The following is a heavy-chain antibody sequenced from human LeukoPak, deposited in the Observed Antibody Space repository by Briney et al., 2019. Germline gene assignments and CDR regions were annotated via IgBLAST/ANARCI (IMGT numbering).Heavy chain of an antibody. V-gene: IGHV4-34*01. CDR1: GGSFSGYY. J-gene: IGHJ3*02. CDR3: ARAVVVVVAATTGDAFDI. CDR2: INHSGST. D-gene: IGHD2-15*01. Sequence: PSETLSLTCAVYGGSFSGYYWSWIRQPPGKGLEWIGEINHSGSTNYNPSLKSRVTISVDTSKNQFSLKLSSVTAADTAVYYCARAVVVVVAATTGDAFDIWGQGTMVTVSS.